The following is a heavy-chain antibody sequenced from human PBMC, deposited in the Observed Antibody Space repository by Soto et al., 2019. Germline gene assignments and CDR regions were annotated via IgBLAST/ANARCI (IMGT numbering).Heavy chain of an antibody. V-gene: IGHV3-23*01. CDR3: AKTRVTMIVVVITTALVGFDY. J-gene: IGHJ4*02. CDR2: ISGSGGST. D-gene: IGHD3-22*01. CDR1: GFTFSNYA. Sequence: WGSLRLSCTASGFTFSNYAMNWVRQAPGKGLEWVSAISGSGGSTYYADSVKGRFTISRDNSKNTLYLQMNSLRAEDTAVYYCAKTRVTMIVVVITTALVGFDYWGQGTLVTVSS.